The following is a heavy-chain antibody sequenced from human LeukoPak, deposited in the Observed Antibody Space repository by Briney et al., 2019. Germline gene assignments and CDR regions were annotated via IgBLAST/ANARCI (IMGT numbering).Heavy chain of an antibody. CDR1: GFTVSSNY. CDR3: ANLGQIPYYYDSSGHFDY. J-gene: IGHJ4*02. CDR2: IYSGGST. V-gene: IGHV3-53*01. D-gene: IGHD3-22*01. Sequence: GGSLRLSCAASGFTVSSNYMSWVRQAPGKGLEWVSVIYSGGSTYYADSVKGRFTISRDNSKNTLYLQMNSLRAEDTAVYYCANLGQIPYYYDSSGHFDYWGQGILVTVSS.